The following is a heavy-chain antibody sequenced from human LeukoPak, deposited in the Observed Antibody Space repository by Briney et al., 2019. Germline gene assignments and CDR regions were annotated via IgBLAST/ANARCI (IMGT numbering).Heavy chain of an antibody. CDR1: GFTFSGNW. J-gene: IGHJ4*02. CDR3: AKFPYGDYVHY. D-gene: IGHD4-17*01. CDR2: IDRDGTST. V-gene: IGHV3-74*01. Sequence: GGSLRLSCAASGFTFSGNWMHWVRQAPGKGLVWVARIDRDGTSTGYADSVKGRFTISRDNAENTLYLQMNSLRVEDTAVYYCAKFPYGDYVHYWGQGTLVTVSS.